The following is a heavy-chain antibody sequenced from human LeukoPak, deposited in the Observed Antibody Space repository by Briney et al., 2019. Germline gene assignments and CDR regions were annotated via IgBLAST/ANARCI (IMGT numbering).Heavy chain of an antibody. V-gene: IGHV4-34*01. CDR3: ARGTPLSRPTTVTNWFDP. Sequence: SETLSLTCAVYGGSFSGYYWSWIRQPPGNGLEWIGEINHSGSTNYNPSLKSRVTISVDTSKNQFSLKLSSVTAADTAVYYCARGTPLSRPTTVTNWFDPWGQGTLVTVSS. J-gene: IGHJ5*02. CDR2: INHSGST. CDR1: GGSFSGYY. D-gene: IGHD1-1*01.